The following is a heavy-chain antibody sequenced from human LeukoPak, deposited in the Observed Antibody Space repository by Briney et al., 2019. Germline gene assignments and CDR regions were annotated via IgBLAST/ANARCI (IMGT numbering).Heavy chain of an antibody. CDR3: ARDFRITMVRGIRWYFDY. V-gene: IGHV4-59*11. CDR2: IYYSGRT. J-gene: IGHJ4*02. Sequence: PSETLSLTCTVSGGSISNHYWSWIRQPPGKGLEWIGCIYYSGRTDYNPSLKSRVIISLDTSKNQFSLKLSSVTAADTAVYYCARDFRITMVRGIRWYFDYWGQGTLVTVSS. CDR1: GGSISNHY. D-gene: IGHD3-10*01.